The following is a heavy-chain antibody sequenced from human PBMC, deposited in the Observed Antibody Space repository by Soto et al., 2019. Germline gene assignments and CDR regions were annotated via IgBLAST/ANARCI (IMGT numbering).Heavy chain of an antibody. D-gene: IGHD7-27*01. CDR2: INAGNGNT. Sequence: ASVKVSCKASGYTFTSYAMHWVRQAAGQRLEWMGWINAGNGNTKYSQKFQGRVTITRDTSASTAYMELSSLRSEDTAVYYCARDPLTGQYYYGMEVWGQGTTVTVSS. J-gene: IGHJ6*01. CDR3: ARDPLTGQYYYGMEV. CDR1: GYTFTSYA. V-gene: IGHV1-3*01.